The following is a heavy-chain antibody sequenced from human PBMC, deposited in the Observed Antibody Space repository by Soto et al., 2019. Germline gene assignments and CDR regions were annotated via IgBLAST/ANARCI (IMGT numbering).Heavy chain of an antibody. CDR2: ISSSGSTI. V-gene: IGHV3-11*01. D-gene: IGHD6-13*01. Sequence: GGSLRLSCAASGFTFSDYYMSWIRQAPGKGLEWVSYISSSGSTIYYADSVKGRFTISRDNAKNSLYLQMNSLRAEDTAVYYCARLLSSIAAAPGPYGPWGQGTLVTVSS. CDR1: GFTFSDYY. CDR3: ARLLSSIAAAPGPYGP. J-gene: IGHJ5*02.